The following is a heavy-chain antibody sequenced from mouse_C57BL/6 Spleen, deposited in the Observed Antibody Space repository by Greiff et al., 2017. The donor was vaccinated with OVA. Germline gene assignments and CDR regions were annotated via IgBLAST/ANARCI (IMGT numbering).Heavy chain of an antibody. V-gene: IGHV14-3*01. CDR3: DREDGHYGYYYAMDY. J-gene: IGHJ4*01. CDR2: IDPATGNT. Sequence: VQLQQSVAELVRPGDSVKLSCTASGFNIKNTYMHWVKQRPGQGLEWIGRIDPATGNTKYAPKFQGQATIIADTSSNTAYLQLSSLTSEYTAIYYCDREDGHYGYYYAMDYWGQGTSVTVSS. CDR1: GFNIKNTY. D-gene: IGHD2-3*01.